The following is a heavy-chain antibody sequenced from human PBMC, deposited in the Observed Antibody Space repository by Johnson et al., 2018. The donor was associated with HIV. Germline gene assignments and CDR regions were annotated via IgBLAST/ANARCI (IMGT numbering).Heavy chain of an antibody. V-gene: IGHV3-20*04. CDR3: VRRPVGAAPGAETFDI. D-gene: IGHD6-13*01. Sequence: VQLVESGGGVVRPGGSLRLSCAASGFTFDDYGMSWVRQAPGKGLEWVSGINWNGGSTGYADSVKGRFTISRDNAKNTLYLQMNSRRAEDTAVYYCVRRPVGAAPGAETFDIWGQGTMVTVSS. CDR2: INWNGGST. CDR1: GFTFDDYG. J-gene: IGHJ3*02.